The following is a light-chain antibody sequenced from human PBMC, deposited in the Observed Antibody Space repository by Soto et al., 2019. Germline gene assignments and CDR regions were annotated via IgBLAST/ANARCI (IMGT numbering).Light chain of an antibody. CDR3: QQYGSSPPVT. Sequence: EIVLTQSPGTLSLSPGERAILSCRASQSVSSNHLAWYQQKPGQAPRLLIYGASRRATGIPDRFSGSGSGIDFTLTISRLEPEDFAVYYCQQYGSSPPVTFGPGTKVDIK. V-gene: IGKV3-20*01. CDR2: GAS. J-gene: IGKJ3*01. CDR1: QSVSSNH.